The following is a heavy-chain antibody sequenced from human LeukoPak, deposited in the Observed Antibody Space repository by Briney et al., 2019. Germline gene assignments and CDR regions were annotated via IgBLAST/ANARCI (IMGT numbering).Heavy chain of an antibody. Sequence: GGSLRLSCAASGFTFSSYAMHWVRQAPGKGLEWVANIKQDGSEKYYVDSVKGRFTISRDNAKNSLYLQMNSLRAEDTAVYYCARERKFNGYYVWGSYREYYYYYMDVWGKGTTVTVSS. CDR1: GFTFSSYA. J-gene: IGHJ6*03. V-gene: IGHV3-7*01. D-gene: IGHD3-16*02. CDR3: ARERKFNGYYVWGSYREYYYYYMDV. CDR2: IKQDGSEK.